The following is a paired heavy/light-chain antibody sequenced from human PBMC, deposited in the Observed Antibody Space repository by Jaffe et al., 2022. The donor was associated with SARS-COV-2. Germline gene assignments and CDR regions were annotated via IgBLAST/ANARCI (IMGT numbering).Heavy chain of an antibody. D-gene: IGHD6-6*01. J-gene: IGHJ4*02. CDR1: GFTFSGYA. V-gene: IGHV3-23*01. CDR3: AKGSSGGRPYYFDY. CDR2: ITDSAGDT. Sequence: EVQLLESGGGFVQPGGSLRLSCTTSGFTFSGYAMSWVRQAPGKDLEWVSAITDSAGDTFHADSVRGRFTISRDNSKNTLYLQMSSLRDDDTAIYYCAKGSSGGRPYYFDYWGQGVLVAVSS.
Light chain of an antibody. CDR3: QDYGTSRT. CDR2: GAS. V-gene: IGKV3-20*01. CDR1: QYISSNY. J-gene: IGKJ1*01. Sequence: ELVLTQSPGTLSLSPGERATLSCRASQYISSNYLAWYQQKPGQAPRLLMYGASTRASDIPDRFSGSGSGTDFTLTIGGLEPEDFAVYYCQDYGTSRTFGQGTKVEI.